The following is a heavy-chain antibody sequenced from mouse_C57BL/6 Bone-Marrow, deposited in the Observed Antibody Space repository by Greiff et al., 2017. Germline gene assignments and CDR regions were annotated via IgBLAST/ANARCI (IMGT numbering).Heavy chain of an antibody. D-gene: IGHD2-4*01. V-gene: IGHV1-74*01. Sequence: QVQLQQPGAELVKPGASVKVSCKASGYTFPSYWMHWVKQRPGQGLEWIGRIHPSDSATNSNQKFKGKATLTVDKSSSTAYMQLSSLTSEDSAVYYCARIYYDYDAGGGYWGQGTSVTVSS. CDR2: IHPSDSAT. J-gene: IGHJ4*01. CDR3: ARIYYDYDAGGGY. CDR1: GYTFPSYW.